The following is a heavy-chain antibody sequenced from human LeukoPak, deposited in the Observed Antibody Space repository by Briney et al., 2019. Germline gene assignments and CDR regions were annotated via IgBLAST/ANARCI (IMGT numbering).Heavy chain of an antibody. V-gene: IGHV1-3*01. J-gene: IGHJ6*03. CDR3: ARVPTVVLMDV. Sequence: VASVNVSCKASGYTFTSYDINWVRQATGQRLEWMGWINAGNGNTKYSQKFQGRVTITRDTSASTAYMELSNLRSEDTAVYYCARVPTVVLMDVWGKGTTVTVSS. D-gene: IGHD4-23*01. CDR1: GYTFTSYD. CDR2: INAGNGNT.